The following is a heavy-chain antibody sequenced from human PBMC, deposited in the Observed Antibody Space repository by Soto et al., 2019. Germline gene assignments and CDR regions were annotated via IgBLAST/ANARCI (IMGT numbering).Heavy chain of an antibody. Sequence: GGSLRLSCAASGFTFSDYYMSWIRQDPGKGLEWVSYISSSGSTIYYADSVKGRFTISRDNTKNSLYLQMNSLRAEDTAVYYCARSPIDGDWGNFDLWGRGTLVTVSS. J-gene: IGHJ2*01. CDR2: ISSSGSTI. CDR3: ARSPIDGDWGNFDL. V-gene: IGHV3-11*01. D-gene: IGHD4-17*01. CDR1: GFTFSDYY.